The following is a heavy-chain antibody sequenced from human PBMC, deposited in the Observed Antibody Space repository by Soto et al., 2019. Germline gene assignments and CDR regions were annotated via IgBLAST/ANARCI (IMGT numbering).Heavy chain of an antibody. CDR2: IYYSGST. Sequence: SETLSLTCTVSGGSISSGDYYWSWIRQPPGKGLEWIGYIYYSGSTYYNPSLKSRVTISVDTSKNQFSLKLSSVTAADTAVYYCARTGSSSSGFLYYYYGMDVWGQGTTVTVS. CDR1: GGSISSGDYY. V-gene: IGHV4-30-4*01. J-gene: IGHJ6*02. CDR3: ARTGSSSSGFLYYYYGMDV. D-gene: IGHD6-6*01.